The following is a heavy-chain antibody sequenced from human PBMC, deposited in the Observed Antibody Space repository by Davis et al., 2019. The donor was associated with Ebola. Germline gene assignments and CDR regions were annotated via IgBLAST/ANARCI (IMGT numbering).Heavy chain of an antibody. V-gene: IGHV3-73*01. CDR3: TRLTPYYYGMDV. CDR1: GFTFSNSG. J-gene: IGHJ6*02. Sequence: GESLKISCAASGFTFSNSGMHWVRQASGKGLEWVGRIRSKANSYATAYAASVKGRFTISRDDSKNTAYLQMNSLKTEDTAVYYCTRLTPYYYGMDVWGQGTTVTVSS. CDR2: IRSKANSYAT.